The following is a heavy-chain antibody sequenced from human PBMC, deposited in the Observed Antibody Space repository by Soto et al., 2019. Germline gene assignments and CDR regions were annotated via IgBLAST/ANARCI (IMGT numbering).Heavy chain of an antibody. CDR2: NIPILGIA. V-gene: IGHV1-69*02. CDR1: GGTFSSYT. CDR3: ARADYIWGSYRYDFDY. J-gene: IGHJ4*02. Sequence: QVQLVQSGAEVKKPGSSVKVSCKASGGTFSSYTISWVRQAPGQGLEWMGRNIPILGIANYAQKFQGRVTITADKSTSTAYMELSSLRSEDTAVYYCARADYIWGSYRYDFDYWGQGTLVTVSS. D-gene: IGHD3-16*02.